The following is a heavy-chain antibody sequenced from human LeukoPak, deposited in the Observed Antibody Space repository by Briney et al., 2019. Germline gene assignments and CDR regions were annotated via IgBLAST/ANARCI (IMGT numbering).Heavy chain of an antibody. J-gene: IGHJ4*02. CDR2: ISESGDTT. Sequence: GGSLRLSCAASGFTFNNYAMNWVRQAPGKGLEWVSSISESGDTTHYADSVKGRVTISRDNSQNTLYLQMNSLRAEDTALYYCPKQWLDCWGQGTLVTVSS. V-gene: IGHV3-23*01. CDR1: GFTFNNYA. D-gene: IGHD6-19*01. CDR3: PKQWLDC.